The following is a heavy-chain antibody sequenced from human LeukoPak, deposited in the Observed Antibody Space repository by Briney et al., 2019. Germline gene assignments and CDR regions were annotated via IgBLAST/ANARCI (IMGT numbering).Heavy chain of an antibody. Sequence: GGSLRLSCAASGFTFSSYAMSWVRQAPGKGLEWVSAISGSGGSTYYADSVKGRFTISRDNSKNTLYLQMNSLRAEDTALYYCAKVMAYCGGDCYSSLDYWGQGTLVTVSS. D-gene: IGHD2-21*02. CDR2: ISGSGGST. CDR3: AKVMAYCGGDCYSSLDY. J-gene: IGHJ4*02. CDR1: GFTFSSYA. V-gene: IGHV3-23*01.